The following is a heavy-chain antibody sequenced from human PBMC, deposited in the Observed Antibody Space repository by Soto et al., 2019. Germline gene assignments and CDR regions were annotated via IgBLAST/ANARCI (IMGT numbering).Heavy chain of an antibody. Sequence: SETLSLTCAVYGGSFIGYYWIWSRHPPGKGLEWIVEINHSGSTNYNPSLKSRVTISVDTSKNQFSLKLSSVTAADTAVYYCASGILIGGNSLRPYWGQGTLVTSPQ. CDR2: INHSGST. CDR1: GGSFIGYY. J-gene: IGHJ4*02. CDR3: ASGILIGGNSLRPY. D-gene: IGHD2-21*02. V-gene: IGHV4-34*01.